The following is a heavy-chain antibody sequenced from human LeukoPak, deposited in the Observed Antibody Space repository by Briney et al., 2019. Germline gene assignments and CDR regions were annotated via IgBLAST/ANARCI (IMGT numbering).Heavy chain of an antibody. CDR2: LYDGGST. V-gene: IGHV4-59*08. Sequence: SETLSLTCTVSGGSISSYYWSWVRQPPGKGLEWIGYLYDGGSTHYNLSLKSRVIISVDTSKNQFSLNLNSVTAADTAVYFCARHSWVNGYFDFWGQGTLVTVSS. CDR1: GGSISSYY. CDR3: ARHSWVNGYFDF. D-gene: IGHD4-17*01. J-gene: IGHJ4*02.